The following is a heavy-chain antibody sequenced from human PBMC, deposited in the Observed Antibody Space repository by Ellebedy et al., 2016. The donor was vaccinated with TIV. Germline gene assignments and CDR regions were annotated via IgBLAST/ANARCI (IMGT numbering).Heavy chain of an antibody. Sequence: AASVKVSCKASGYTFISYDINWVRQATGQGLEWMGWMNPHSGNTGYAQQFQGRVTMTRNTSISTAYMELSSLRSEDTAVYYCARYPTPSIAAVGPEGKTPTPYGMDVWGQGTTVTVSS. D-gene: IGHD6-13*01. CDR3: ARYPTPSIAAVGPEGKTPTPYGMDV. J-gene: IGHJ6*02. CDR1: GYTFISYD. V-gene: IGHV1-8*01. CDR2: MNPHSGNT.